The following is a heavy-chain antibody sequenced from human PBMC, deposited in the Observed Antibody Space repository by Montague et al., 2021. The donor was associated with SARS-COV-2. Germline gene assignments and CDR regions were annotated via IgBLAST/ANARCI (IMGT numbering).Heavy chain of an antibody. CDR3: ARVRYYGSGTSLGMDV. CDR1: GGSFSGYY. Sequence: SETLSLTCAVYGGSFSGYYWSWCGQLPGKELEWIGEINHSGSTNNNPSLKSRVTISVDTSKNQFSLKLSSVTAADTAVYYCARVRYYGSGTSLGMDVWGQGTTVTVPS. D-gene: IGHD3-10*01. CDR2: INHSGST. V-gene: IGHV4-34*01. J-gene: IGHJ6*02.